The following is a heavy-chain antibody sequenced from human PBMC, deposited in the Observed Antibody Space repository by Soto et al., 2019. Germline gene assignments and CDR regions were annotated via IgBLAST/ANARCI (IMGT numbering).Heavy chain of an antibody. Sequence: SETLSLTCTVSGGSISSYYWSWIRQPPGKGLEWIGYIYYSGSTNYNPSLKSRVTISVDTSKNQFSLKLSSVTAADTAVYYCARGYRKLDYWGQGTLVTV. V-gene: IGHV4-59*01. CDR1: GGSISSYY. CDR2: IYYSGST. D-gene: IGHD3-16*02. CDR3: ARGYRKLDY. J-gene: IGHJ4*02.